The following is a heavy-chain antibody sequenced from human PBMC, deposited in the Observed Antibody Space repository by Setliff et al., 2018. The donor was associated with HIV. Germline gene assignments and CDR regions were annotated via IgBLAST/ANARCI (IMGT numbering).Heavy chain of an antibody. CDR1: GFIFSNYA. V-gene: IGHV3-30*04. Sequence: GGSLRLSCAASGFIFSNYAMQWVRQAPGKGLEWVAAITADGSNEYYADSVKGRFTIARDTSKNTLYVQMNSLRVEDTAVYYCARDQLAMVRRNGMDVWGQGTTVTVSS. D-gene: IGHD3-10*01. CDR3: ARDQLAMVRRNGMDV. J-gene: IGHJ6*02. CDR2: ITADGSNE.